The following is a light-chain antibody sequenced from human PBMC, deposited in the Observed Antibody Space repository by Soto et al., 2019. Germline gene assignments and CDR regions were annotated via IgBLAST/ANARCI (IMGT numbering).Light chain of an antibody. CDR1: QSISRY. Sequence: DIQMTQSPSSLSASVGDRVTITCRSSQSISRYLDWFQQKPGKAPKLLIYAASTLQCGVPSRFSGSGFGTDFTLTISCLQSEDVATYYCQKYNSVPPIFGPGTKVDIK. V-gene: IGKV1-27*01. CDR2: AAS. CDR3: QKYNSVPPI. J-gene: IGKJ3*01.